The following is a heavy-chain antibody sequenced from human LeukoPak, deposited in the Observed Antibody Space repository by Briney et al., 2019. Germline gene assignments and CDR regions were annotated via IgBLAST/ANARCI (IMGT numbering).Heavy chain of an antibody. CDR1: GFTFSTYA. CDR2: ITGSGSIT. CDR3: AKGVGGFDP. D-gene: IGHD3-10*01. Sequence: PGGSLRLSCTASGFTFSTYAMSWVRQAPGKGLEWVSGITGSGSITYYADSVKGRFTISRDNFKSTLYLQMNSLRAEDTAVYYCAKGVGGFDPWGQGTLVTVSS. J-gene: IGHJ5*02. V-gene: IGHV3-23*01.